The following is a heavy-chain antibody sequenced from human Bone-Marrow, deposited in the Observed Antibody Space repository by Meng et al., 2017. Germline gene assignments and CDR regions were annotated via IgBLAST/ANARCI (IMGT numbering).Heavy chain of an antibody. CDR3: ARDLWELRYKAPFDP. CDR1: GGSISSGRYY. V-gene: IGHV4-39*07. Sequence: SETLSLTCTVSGGSISSGRYYWNWIRQPPGKGLEWIGSVYYNGITYYNPSLESRVTISVDTSKNQFSLKLSSVTAADTAVYYCARDLWELRYKAPFDPWGQGILVTVSS. CDR2: VYYNGIT. D-gene: IGHD3-9*01. J-gene: IGHJ5*02.